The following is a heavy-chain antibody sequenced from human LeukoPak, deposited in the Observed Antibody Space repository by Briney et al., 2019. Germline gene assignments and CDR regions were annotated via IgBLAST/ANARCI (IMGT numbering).Heavy chain of an antibody. D-gene: IGHD6-13*01. CDR2: ISGSGGST. V-gene: IGHV3-23*01. J-gene: IGHJ4*02. Sequence: QAGGTLRLSCAASGFTFSSYGMSWVRQAPGRGLEWVSAISGSGGSTYYADSVKGRFTISRDNSKNTLYLQMNSLRAEDTAVYYCAKRVAAAGTPYYFDYWGQGTLVTVSS. CDR3: AKRVAAAGTPYYFDY. CDR1: GFTFSSYG.